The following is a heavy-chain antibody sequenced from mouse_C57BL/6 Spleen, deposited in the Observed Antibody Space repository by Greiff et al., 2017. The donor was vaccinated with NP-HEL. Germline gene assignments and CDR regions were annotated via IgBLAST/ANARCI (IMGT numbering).Heavy chain of an antibody. CDR2: FYPGSGSI. Sequence: VQLQQSGAELVKPGASVKLSCKASGYTFTEYTIHWVKQRSGQGLEWIGWFYPGSGSIKYNEKFKDKATLTADKSSSTVYMELSRLTSEDSAVYFCARHEMGGYDDGAWFAYWGQGTLGTVSA. CDR1: GYTFTEYT. J-gene: IGHJ3*01. V-gene: IGHV1-62-2*01. D-gene: IGHD2-2*01. CDR3: ARHEMGGYDDGAWFAY.